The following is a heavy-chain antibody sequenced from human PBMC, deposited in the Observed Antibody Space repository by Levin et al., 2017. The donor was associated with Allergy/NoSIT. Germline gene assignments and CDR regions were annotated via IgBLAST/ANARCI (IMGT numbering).Heavy chain of an antibody. D-gene: IGHD1-14*01. CDR1: GISLSSSW. CDR2: INTDGSTT. J-gene: IGHJ4*02. V-gene: IGHV3-74*01. Sequence: PGGSLRLSCAASGISLSSSWMHWVRQAPGKGLVWVSNINTDGSTTNYADSVKGRFTISRDNANNTLYLQMNSLRAEDTAVYYCASSFHRNQNSWGQGTLVTVSS. CDR3: ASSFHRNQNS.